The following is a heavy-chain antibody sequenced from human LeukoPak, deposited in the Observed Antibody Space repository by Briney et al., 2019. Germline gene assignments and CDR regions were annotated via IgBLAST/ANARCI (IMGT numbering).Heavy chain of an antibody. D-gene: IGHD5-12*01. J-gene: IGHJ4*02. Sequence: GGSLRLSCAASGFTFSDYSINWVRQAPGKGLEWLSYISTSSSAIYYADSLKGRFIISRDNAKNSLYLQMNDLSAEDTAVYYCARVEGNIVTTTEGYFDYWGQGTLVTVSS. CDR2: ISTSSSAI. V-gene: IGHV3-48*01. CDR1: GFTFSDYS. CDR3: ARVEGNIVTTTEGYFDY.